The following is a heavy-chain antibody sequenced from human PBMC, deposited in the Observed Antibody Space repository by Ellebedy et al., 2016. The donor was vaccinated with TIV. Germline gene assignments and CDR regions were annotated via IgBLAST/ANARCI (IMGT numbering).Heavy chain of an antibody. Sequence: MPSETLSLTCTVSGGSISSRSYYWGWIRQPPGKGLEWIGSLYSSGTTYYNPSLKSRVTISVETSKNQFSLKLISVTAADTAVYYCARHASLATMPLDPWGQGTLVTVSS. D-gene: IGHD5-24*01. CDR2: LYSSGTT. J-gene: IGHJ5*02. V-gene: IGHV4-39*01. CDR3: ARHASLATMPLDP. CDR1: GGSISSRSYY.